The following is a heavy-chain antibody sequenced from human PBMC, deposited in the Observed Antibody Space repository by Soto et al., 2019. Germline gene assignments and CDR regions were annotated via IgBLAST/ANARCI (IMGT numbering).Heavy chain of an antibody. CDR1: EFTFSNHG. CDR3: AGRYCSSTSCSYL. Sequence: HSNAASEFTFSNHGSRRVRRAPGKGLEWVAVIWYDGSNKYYADSVKGRFTISRDNSKNTLYLQMNSLRAEDTAVYYCAGRYCSSTSCSYLWGKRTLVTVSS. D-gene: IGHD2-2*01. CDR2: IWYDGSNK. V-gene: IGHV3-33*08. J-gene: IGHJ5*02.